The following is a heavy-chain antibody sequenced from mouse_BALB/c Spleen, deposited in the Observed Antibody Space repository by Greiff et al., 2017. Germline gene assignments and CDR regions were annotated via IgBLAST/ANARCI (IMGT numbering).Heavy chain of an antibody. CDR2: IWGGGST. D-gene: IGHD2-1*01. V-gene: IGHV2-6-4*01. CDR1: GFSLSRYS. Sequence: VKVVESGPGLVAPSQSLSITCTVSGFSLSRYSVHWVRQPPGKGLEWLGMIWGGGSTDYNSALKSRLSISKDNSKSQVFLKMNSLQTDDTAMYYCARGEGNYGAMDYWGQGTSVTVSS. CDR3: ARGEGNYGAMDY. J-gene: IGHJ4*01.